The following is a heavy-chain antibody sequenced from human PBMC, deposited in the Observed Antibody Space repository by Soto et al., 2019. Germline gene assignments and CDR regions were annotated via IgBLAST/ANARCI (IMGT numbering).Heavy chain of an antibody. Sequence: SVKVSCKASGGTFSSYAISWVRQAPGQGLEWMGGIIPIFGTANYAQKFQGRATITADESTSTAYMELSSLRSEDTAVYYCARAFKGIAVAGDAFAIWGQGTMVTVSS. D-gene: IGHD6-19*01. CDR1: GGTFSSYA. CDR2: IIPIFGTA. J-gene: IGHJ3*02. CDR3: ARAFKGIAVAGDAFAI. V-gene: IGHV1-69*13.